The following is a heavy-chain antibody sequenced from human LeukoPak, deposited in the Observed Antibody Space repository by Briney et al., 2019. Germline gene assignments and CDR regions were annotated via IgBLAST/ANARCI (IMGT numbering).Heavy chain of an antibody. V-gene: IGHV1-69*13. CDR2: IIPIFGTA. CDR3: AREDIVVVPAAHYYYYGMDV. J-gene: IGHJ6*02. CDR1: GGTFSSYA. D-gene: IGHD2-2*01. Sequence: SVKVSCKASGGTFSSYAISWVRQAPGQGLEWMGGIIPIFGTANYAQKFQGRVTITADESTSTAYMELSSLRSDDTAVYYCAREDIVVVPAAHYYYYGMDVWGQGTTVTVSS.